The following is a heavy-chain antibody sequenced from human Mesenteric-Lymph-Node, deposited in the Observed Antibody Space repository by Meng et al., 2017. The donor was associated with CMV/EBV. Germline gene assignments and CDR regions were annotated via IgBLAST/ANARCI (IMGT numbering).Heavy chain of an antibody. J-gene: IGHJ6*02. CDR2: IYSGGST. V-gene: IGHV3-53*01. D-gene: IGHD3-16*02. CDR3: ASVKGSSGMDV. CDR1: GFTVSSNY. Sequence: GESLKISCAASGFTVSSNYMSWVRQAPGKGLEWVSVIYSGGSTYYAYSVKGRFTISRDNSKNTLYLQMNSLRAEDTAVYYCASVKGSSGMDVWGQGTTVTVSS.